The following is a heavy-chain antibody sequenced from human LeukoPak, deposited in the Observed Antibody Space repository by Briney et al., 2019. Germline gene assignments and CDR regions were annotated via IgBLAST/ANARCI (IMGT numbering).Heavy chain of an antibody. J-gene: IGHJ6*02. CDR3: ARGRIAKIVVVHSFSYGMDV. V-gene: IGHV4-34*01. CDR2: INDYTGDT. Sequence: PSETLSLTCTVYGGSFTDYLWTWIRQSPGKGLGWIGEINDYTGDTNYNPSLNSRVSISLEKSKNQFSLELRSVTAADTAVYYCARGRIAKIVVVHSFSYGMDVWGQGTTVTVSS. CDR1: GGSFTDYL. D-gene: IGHD3-22*01.